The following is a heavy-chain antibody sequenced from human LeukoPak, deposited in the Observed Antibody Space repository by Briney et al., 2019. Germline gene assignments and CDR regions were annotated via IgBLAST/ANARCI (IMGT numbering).Heavy chain of an antibody. V-gene: IGHV4-39*07. J-gene: IGHJ4*02. CDR1: GGSISSSSYY. Sequence: SETLSLTCTVSGGSISSSSYYWGWIRQPPGKGLEWIGSIYYSGSTYYNPSLKSRVTISVDTSKNQFSLKLSSVTAADTAVYYCARGRSSSPLRWGQGTLVTVSS. CDR3: ARGRSSSPLR. CDR2: IYYSGST. D-gene: IGHD2-2*01.